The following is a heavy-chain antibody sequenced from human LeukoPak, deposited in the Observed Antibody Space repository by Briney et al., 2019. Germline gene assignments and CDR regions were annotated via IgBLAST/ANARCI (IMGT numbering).Heavy chain of an antibody. CDR3: AKGIRQLGNYYYYMDV. CDR2: ISGTGANT. V-gene: IGHV3-23*01. CDR1: GFTFSNYV. D-gene: IGHD7-27*01. J-gene: IGHJ6*03. Sequence: GGSLRLSCAVSGFTFSNYVMIWVRQAPGKGLEWISAISGTGANTFYADSVKGRFTMSRDNPKNMLYLQMNSLRAEDTALYYCAKGIRQLGNYYYYMDVWGKGTTVTVSS.